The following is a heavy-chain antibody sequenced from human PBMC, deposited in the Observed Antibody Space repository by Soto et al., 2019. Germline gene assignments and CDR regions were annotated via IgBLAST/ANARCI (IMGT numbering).Heavy chain of an antibody. D-gene: IGHD2-8*01. J-gene: IGHJ4*02. CDR1: GFTFSSYW. V-gene: IGHV3-74*01. Sequence: GGSLRLSCAASGFTFSSYWMHWVRQAPGKGLVWVSRINSDGSSTSYADSVKGRFTISRDNAKNTLYLQMNSLRAEDTAVYYCARDPGTSIVLMVYHFDYWGQGTLVTVSS. CDR2: INSDGSST. CDR3: ARDPGTSIVLMVYHFDY.